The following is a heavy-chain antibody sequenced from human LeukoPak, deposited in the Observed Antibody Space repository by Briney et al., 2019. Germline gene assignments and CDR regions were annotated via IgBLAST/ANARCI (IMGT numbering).Heavy chain of an antibody. CDR2: IYCSGST. D-gene: IGHD5-24*01. CDR1: GGSISSYY. J-gene: IGHJ5*02. Sequence: SETLSLTCTVSGGSISSYYWSWIRQPPGKGLEWIGYIYCSGSTNYNPSLKSRVTISVDTSKNQFSLKLSSVTAADTAVYYCARRRGYNSGSWFDPWGQGTLVTVSS. CDR3: ARRRGYNSGSWFDP. V-gene: IGHV4-59*01.